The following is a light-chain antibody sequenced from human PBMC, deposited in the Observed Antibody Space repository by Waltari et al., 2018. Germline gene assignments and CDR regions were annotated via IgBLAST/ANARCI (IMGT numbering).Light chain of an antibody. Sequence: DIQMTQSPSSLSASVGDRVTITCRASQSTSSYLNWYQQKPGKAPKLLIYAASSLQSGVPSRFSGSGSGTDFTLTISSLQPEDFATYYCQQSYSTPPGTFGPGTKVDIK. J-gene: IGKJ3*01. V-gene: IGKV1-39*01. CDR2: AAS. CDR1: QSTSSY. CDR3: QQSYSTPPGT.